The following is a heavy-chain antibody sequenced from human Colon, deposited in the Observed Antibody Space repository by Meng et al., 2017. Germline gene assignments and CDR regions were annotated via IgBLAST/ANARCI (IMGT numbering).Heavy chain of an antibody. CDR2: ITSSGGNT. Sequence: GGSLRLSCAASGFRFNNFGMTWVRHGPGKGLECVASITSSGGNTYYADSVKGRFTISRDNSKNTLYLQMNSLRAEDTAVYYCAKESVGTYSLYSFDSWGQGTLVTVS. CDR1: GFRFNNFG. D-gene: IGHD4-11*01. V-gene: IGHV3-23*01. J-gene: IGHJ4*02. CDR3: AKESVGTYSLYSFDS.